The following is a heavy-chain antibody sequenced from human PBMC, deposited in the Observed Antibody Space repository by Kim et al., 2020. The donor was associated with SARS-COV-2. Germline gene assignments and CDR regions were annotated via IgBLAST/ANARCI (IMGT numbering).Heavy chain of an antibody. D-gene: IGHD3-3*01. CDR1: GFTFSSYA. CDR2: ISGSGGST. V-gene: IGHV3-23*01. J-gene: IGHJ6*02. Sequence: GGSLRLSCAASGFTFSSYAMSWVRQAPGKGLEWVSAISGSGGSTYYADSVKGRFTISRDNSKNTLYLQMNSLRAEDTAVYYCAKVSQPPPAGAYYDFWRGNSKKIYYYDGIDVWGQGTPVTVSS. CDR3: AKVSQPPPAGAYYDFWRGNSKKIYYYDGIDV.